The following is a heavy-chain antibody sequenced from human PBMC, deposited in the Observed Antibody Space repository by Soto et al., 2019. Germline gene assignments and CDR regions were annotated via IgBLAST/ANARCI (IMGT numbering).Heavy chain of an antibody. CDR1: GGSISSYY. J-gene: IGHJ4*02. Sequence: QVQLQESGPGLVKPSETLSLTCTVSGGSISSYYWSWIRQPPGKGLEWIGYIYYSGSTNYNPSLKSRVTISVDTSKNQFSLKLSSVTAADTAVYYCASHSLTAEFDYWGQGTLVTVSS. V-gene: IGHV4-59*01. CDR3: ASHSLTAEFDY. D-gene: IGHD2-21*02. CDR2: IYYSGST.